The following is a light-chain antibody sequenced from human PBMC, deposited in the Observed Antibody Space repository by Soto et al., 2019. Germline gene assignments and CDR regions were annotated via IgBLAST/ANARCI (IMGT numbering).Light chain of an antibody. CDR3: QQSYSTSWT. CDR2: AAY. CDR1: QSISTW. J-gene: IGKJ1*01. V-gene: IGKV1-39*01. Sequence: DIQRTQSPSNLSASVGHSVTRTCRASQSISTWLAWYQQETGKSAKLLIYAAYSLQSGVTSRLSGSGSGTDFTLTISSLQPEDFATYFCQQSYSTSWTVGQGTQVDI.